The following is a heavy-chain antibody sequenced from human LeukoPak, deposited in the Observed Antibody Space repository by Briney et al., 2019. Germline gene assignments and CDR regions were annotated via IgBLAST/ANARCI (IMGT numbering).Heavy chain of an antibody. CDR1: GFTFSDYY. V-gene: IGHV3-72*01. J-gene: IGHJ3*02. CDR2: LRNKANSYTT. Sequence: GGSVRLSCAASGFTFSDYYMDWVRQAPGKGLEWVGHLRNKANSYTTEYAASVKGRFTISREDSKNSLYLQMNSLKTEDTAVYYCVRVRTYAFDIWGQGTMVTVSS. CDR3: VRVRTYAFDI.